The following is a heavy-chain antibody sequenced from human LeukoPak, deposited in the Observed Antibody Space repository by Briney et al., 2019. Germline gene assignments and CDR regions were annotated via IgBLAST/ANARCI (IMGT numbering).Heavy chain of an antibody. V-gene: IGHV3-48*01. CDR1: GSTFSSYS. CDR2: ISSSSSTI. Sequence: GGSLRLSCAASGSTFSSYSMNWVRQAPGKGLEWVSYISSSSSTIYYADSVKGRFTISRDNAKNSLYLQMNSLGAEDTAVYYCARGLSETYYYDSSGYFPWGQGTLVTVSS. D-gene: IGHD3-22*01. CDR3: ARGLSETYYYDSSGYFP. J-gene: IGHJ5*02.